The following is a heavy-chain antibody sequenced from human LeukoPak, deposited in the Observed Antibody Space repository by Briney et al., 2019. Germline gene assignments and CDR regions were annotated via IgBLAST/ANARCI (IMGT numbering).Heavy chain of an antibody. CDR1: GYTFTSYG. D-gene: IGHD6-6*01. J-gene: IGHJ5*02. CDR3: ARDVAAPERNWFDP. CDR2: ISAYNGNT. Sequence: ASVKVSCTASGYTFTSYGISWVRQAPGQGLEWMGWISAYNGNTNYAQKLQGRVTMTTDTSTSTAYMELRSLRSDDTAVYYCARDVAAPERNWFDPWGQGTLVTVSS. V-gene: IGHV1-18*01.